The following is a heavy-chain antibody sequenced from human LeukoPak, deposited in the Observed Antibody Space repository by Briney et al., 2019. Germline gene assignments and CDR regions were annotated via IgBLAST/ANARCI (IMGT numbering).Heavy chain of an antibody. CDR2: ISASSTDI. CDR1: GFTVSSNS. J-gene: IGHJ4*02. Sequence: GGSLRLSCTVSGFTVSSNSMSWVRQAPGKGLEWVSSISASSTDIYYADSVKGRFTISRDNAKNSLYLQINSLRAEDTAIYYCARRGYYDSSGYDYWGQGTLVTVSS. CDR3: ARRGYYDSSGYDY. V-gene: IGHV3-21*01. D-gene: IGHD3-22*01.